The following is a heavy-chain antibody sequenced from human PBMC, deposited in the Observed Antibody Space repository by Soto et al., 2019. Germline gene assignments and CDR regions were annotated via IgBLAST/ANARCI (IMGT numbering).Heavy chain of an antibody. Sequence: QVQLQESGPGLVKPSQTLSLNCTVSGGCVSSGDYYWNWIRQHPGKGLEWIGYISYTGSTYYNPSLESRVSISVDTSRTHFSLRLNSVTAADTAVYYCATTGGYGTPGDYWGQGTLVTVSS. CDR3: ATTGGYGTPGDY. D-gene: IGHD5-12*01. J-gene: IGHJ4*02. CDR2: ISYTGST. V-gene: IGHV4-31*03. CDR1: GGCVSSGDYY.